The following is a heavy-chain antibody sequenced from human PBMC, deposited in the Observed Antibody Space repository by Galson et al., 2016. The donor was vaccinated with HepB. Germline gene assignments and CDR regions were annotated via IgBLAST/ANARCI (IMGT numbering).Heavy chain of an antibody. CDR1: GVTFISYA. V-gene: IGHV1-69*04. Sequence: SVKASCKASGVTFISYAFSWVRQAPGQGLEWMGRIIPILPMANYAQKFQGRVTITADKSTNTTYMELSSLRSEDTAVYYCARWATVGSMIDYWGQGTLVTVSS. D-gene: IGHD1-26*01. J-gene: IGHJ4*02. CDR3: ARWATVGSMIDY. CDR2: IIPILPMA.